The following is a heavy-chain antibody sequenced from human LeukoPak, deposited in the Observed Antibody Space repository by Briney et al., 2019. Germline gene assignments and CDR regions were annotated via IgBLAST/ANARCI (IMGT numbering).Heavy chain of an antibody. V-gene: IGHV3-21*01. CDR3: ARDADNYYDSSGYSDY. Sequence: QPGGSLRLSCAASGFTFSSYAMSWVRQAPGKGLEWVSSISSNSSYIYYADSVKGRFTISRDNAKNSLYLQMNSLRAEDTAVYYCARDADNYYDSSGYSDYWGQGTLVTVSS. CDR2: ISSNSSYI. CDR1: GFTFSSYA. D-gene: IGHD3-22*01. J-gene: IGHJ4*02.